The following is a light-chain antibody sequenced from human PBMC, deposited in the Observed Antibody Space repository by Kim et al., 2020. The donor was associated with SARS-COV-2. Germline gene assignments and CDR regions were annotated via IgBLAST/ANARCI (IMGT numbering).Light chain of an antibody. Sequence: ASFGDRVTITCRASLTVTGSLAWYQQKPGKAPNLLIYQTSTLESGVPSRFSGSGSGTEFTLTISSLQPDDSATYHCQQYNSASYTFGQGTKLEI. J-gene: IGKJ2*01. CDR1: LTVTGS. CDR3: QQYNSASYT. CDR2: QTS. V-gene: IGKV1-5*03.